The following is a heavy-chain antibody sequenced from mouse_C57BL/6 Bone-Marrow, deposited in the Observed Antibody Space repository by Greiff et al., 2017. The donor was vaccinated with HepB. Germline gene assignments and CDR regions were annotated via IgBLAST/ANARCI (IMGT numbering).Heavy chain of an antibody. D-gene: IGHD1-1*01. CDR1: GYTFTSYW. CDR3: ASRYYGSSPLYAMDY. J-gene: IGHJ4*01. CDR2: IHPNSGST. Sequence: QVQLQQPGAELVKPGASVKLSCKASGYTFTSYWMHWVKQRPGQGLEWIGMIHPNSGSTNYNEKFKSKATLTVDKSSSTAYMQLSSLTSEDSAVYYCASRYYGSSPLYAMDYWGQGTSVTVAS. V-gene: IGHV1-64*01.